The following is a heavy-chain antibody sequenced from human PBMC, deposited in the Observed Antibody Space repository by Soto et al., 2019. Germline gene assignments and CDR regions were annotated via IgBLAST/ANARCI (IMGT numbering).Heavy chain of an antibody. D-gene: IGHD6-19*01. J-gene: IGHJ4*02. CDR3: ATDGSGWYYFDY. Sequence: SETLSLTCTVSGGSISSYYWSWIRQPPGKGLEWIGYIYYSGSTNYNPSLKSRVTISVDTSKNQFSLKLSSVTAADTAVYYCATDGSGWYYFDYWGRGTLVTVSS. CDR1: GGSISSYY. CDR2: IYYSGST. V-gene: IGHV4-59*01.